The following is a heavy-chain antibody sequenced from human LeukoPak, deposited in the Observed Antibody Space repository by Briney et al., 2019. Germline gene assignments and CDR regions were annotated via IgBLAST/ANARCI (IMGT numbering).Heavy chain of an antibody. V-gene: IGHV1-69*13. CDR2: IIPIFGTA. CDR3: ARGGVSLVPAAPFDY. J-gene: IGHJ4*02. Sequence: SVKVSCKASGGTFSSYAISWVRQAPGQGLEWMGGIIPIFGTANYAQKFQGRVTITADESTSTAYMELSSLRSEDTAVYYCARGGVSLVPAAPFDYWGQGTLVTVSS. CDR1: GGTFSSYA. D-gene: IGHD2-2*01.